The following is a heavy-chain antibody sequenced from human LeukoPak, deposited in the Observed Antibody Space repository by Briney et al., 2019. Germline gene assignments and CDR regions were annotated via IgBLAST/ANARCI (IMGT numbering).Heavy chain of an antibody. CDR2: INPNSGGT. J-gene: IGHJ4*02. CDR3: AVTTTVIADY. V-gene: IGHV1-2*02. D-gene: IGHD4-17*01. CDR1: GYTFTGYY. Sequence: ASVKVSCKASGYTFTGYYMHWVRQAPGQGLEWMGWINPNSGGTNYAQKFQGRVTMTRNTSISTAYMELSSLRSEDTAMYYCAVTTTVIADYWGQGTLVTVSS.